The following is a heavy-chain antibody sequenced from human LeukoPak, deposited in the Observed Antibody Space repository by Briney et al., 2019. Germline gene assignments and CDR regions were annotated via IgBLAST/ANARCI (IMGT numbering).Heavy chain of an antibody. J-gene: IGHJ4*02. CDR2: IYYSGST. V-gene: IGHV4-30-4*08. D-gene: IGHD3-22*01. Sequence: SETLSLTCTVPGGSISRGDCYWSWIRQPPGKGLEWIGYIYYSGSTYYNPSLKSRVTISVDTSKNQFSLKLSSVTAADTAVYYCARHNYDSSAYDYWGQGTLVTVSS. CDR3: ARHNYDSSAYDY. CDR1: GGSISRGDCY.